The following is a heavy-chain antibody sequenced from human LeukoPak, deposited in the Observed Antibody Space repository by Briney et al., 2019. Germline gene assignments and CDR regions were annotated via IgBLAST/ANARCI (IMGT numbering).Heavy chain of an antibody. D-gene: IGHD6-19*01. Sequence: SETLSLTCTVSGGSISSGGYFWSWIRQHPGEGLEWIGYIYYSGSTYYNPSLKSRVTISVDTSKNRFSLRLSSVTAADTAVYYCARGTYSSGWSLGFDPWGQGTLVTVSS. CDR1: GGSISSGGYF. V-gene: IGHV4-31*03. CDR2: IYYSGST. CDR3: ARGTYSSGWSLGFDP. J-gene: IGHJ5*02.